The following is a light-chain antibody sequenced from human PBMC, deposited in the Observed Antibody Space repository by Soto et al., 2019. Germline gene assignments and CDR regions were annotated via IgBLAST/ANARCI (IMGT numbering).Light chain of an antibody. V-gene: IGKV3-15*01. CDR1: QSISSN. CDR2: GAS. Sequence: EIMMTQSPATLSVSPGERATISCWSSQSISSNLAWYQHKRGQAPRLLFYGASTRTTGVPARFSGSGSGTGFTLTISSLQSEDFAIYYCQQYNNWPYTFGQGTKLEIK. CDR3: QQYNNWPYT. J-gene: IGKJ2*01.